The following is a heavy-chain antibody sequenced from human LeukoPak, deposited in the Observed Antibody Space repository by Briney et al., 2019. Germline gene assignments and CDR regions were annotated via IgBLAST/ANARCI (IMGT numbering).Heavy chain of an antibody. CDR2: ISSSGSTI. J-gene: IGHJ6*02. Sequence: GGSLRLSCAAFGFTFSDYYMSWIRQAPGKGLEWVSYISSSGSTIYYADSVKGRFTISRDNAKNSLYLQMNSLRAEDTAVYYCARDLRGYSYGFYYYGMDVWGQGTTVTVSS. V-gene: IGHV3-11*01. D-gene: IGHD5-18*01. CDR3: ARDLRGYSYGFYYYGMDV. CDR1: GFTFSDYY.